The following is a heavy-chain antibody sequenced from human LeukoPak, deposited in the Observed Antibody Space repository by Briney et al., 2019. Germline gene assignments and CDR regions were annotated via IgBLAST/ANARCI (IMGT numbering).Heavy chain of an antibody. CDR3: ARVATNDRRNAFDI. D-gene: IGHD2-8*01. CDR2: ITNNGGKT. Sequence: GGSLRLSCAASGFNFSTYAMDWVRQAPGKGLEYVSTITNNGGKTYYANSVKGRFTISRDNSKNTLYLQMDSLRAEDMAVYYCARVATNDRRNAFDIWGQGTMVTVSS. J-gene: IGHJ3*02. V-gene: IGHV3-64*01. CDR1: GFNFSTYA.